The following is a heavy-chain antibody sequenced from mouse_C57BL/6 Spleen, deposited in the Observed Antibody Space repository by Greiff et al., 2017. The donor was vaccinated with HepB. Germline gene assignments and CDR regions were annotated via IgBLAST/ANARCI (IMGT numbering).Heavy chain of an antibody. Sequence: VQLQQSGPELVKPGASVKIPCKASGYTFTDYNMDWVKQSHGKSLEWIGDINPNNGGTIYNQKFKGKATLTVDKSSSTAYMELRSLTSEDTAVDYCARWRFITTAMDYWGQGTSVTVSS. CDR3: ARWRFITTAMDY. CDR1: GYTFTDYN. D-gene: IGHD1-1*01. J-gene: IGHJ4*01. V-gene: IGHV1-18*01. CDR2: INPNNGGT.